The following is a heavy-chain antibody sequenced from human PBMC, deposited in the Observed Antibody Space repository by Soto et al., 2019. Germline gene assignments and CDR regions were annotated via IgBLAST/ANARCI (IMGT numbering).Heavy chain of an antibody. Sequence: QVRLVESGGGVVQPGRSLRLSCAASGFTFSSYGMHWVRQAPGKGLEWVAVIWYDGSNKYYADSVKGRFTISRDNSKNTLYLQMNSLRAEDTAVYYCARDGGPHSGSLHYPWGQGTLVTVSS. D-gene: IGHD1-26*01. J-gene: IGHJ5*02. V-gene: IGHV3-33*01. CDR1: GFTFSSYG. CDR3: ARDGGPHSGSLHYP. CDR2: IWYDGSNK.